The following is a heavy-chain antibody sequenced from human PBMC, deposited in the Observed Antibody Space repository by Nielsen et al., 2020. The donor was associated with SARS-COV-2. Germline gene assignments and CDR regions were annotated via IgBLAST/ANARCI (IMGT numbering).Heavy chain of an antibody. CDR1: GGSISSSSYY. V-gene: IGHV4-39*07. D-gene: IGHD3-22*01. CDR2: IYYSGST. J-gene: IGHJ4*02. Sequence: SETLSLTCTVSGGSISSSSYYWGWIRQPPGKGLEWIGSIYYSGSTNYNPSLKSRVTISVDTSKNQFSLKLSSVTAADTAVYYCARRNGSGYYRQFDYWGQGTLVTVSS. CDR3: ARRNGSGYYRQFDY.